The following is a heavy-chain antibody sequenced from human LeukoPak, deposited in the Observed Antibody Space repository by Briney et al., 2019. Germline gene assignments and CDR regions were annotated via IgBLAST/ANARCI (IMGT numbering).Heavy chain of an antibody. CDR1: GFSFKTYE. D-gene: IGHD3-3*01. V-gene: IGHV3-48*01. J-gene: IGHJ4*02. CDR2: ISISTSAI. CDR3: ARTDFWSGYNLDY. Sequence: GGSLRLSCAATGFSFKTYEMNWVRQAPGKGLEWVSYISISTSAIYYADSVKGRFTISRDNAKNSLYLQMNSLRAEDTAVYYCARTDFWSGYNLDYWGQGTLVTVSS.